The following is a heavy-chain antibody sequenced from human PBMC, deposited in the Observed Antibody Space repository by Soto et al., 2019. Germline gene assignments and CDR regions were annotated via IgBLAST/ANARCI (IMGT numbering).Heavy chain of an antibody. D-gene: IGHD6-13*01. CDR3: ASMGEQLESKKDY. J-gene: IGHJ4*02. V-gene: IGHV3-30-3*01. CDR2: ISYDGSNK. CDR1: GFTFSSYA. Sequence: QVQLVESGGGVVQPGRSLRLSCAASGFTFSSYAMHWVRQAPGKGLEWVAVISYDGSNKYYADSVKGRFTISRDNSKNTLYLQMNSLRAEYTAVYYCASMGEQLESKKDYWGQGTLVTVSS.